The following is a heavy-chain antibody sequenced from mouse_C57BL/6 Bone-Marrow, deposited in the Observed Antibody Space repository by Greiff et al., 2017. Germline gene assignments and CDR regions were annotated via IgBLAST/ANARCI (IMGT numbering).Heavy chain of an antibody. V-gene: IGHV1-59*01. CDR2: IDPSDSYT. Sequence: QVQLQQPGAELVRPGTSVKLSCKASGYTFTSYWMHWVKQRPGQGLEWIGVIDPSDSYTNYNQKFKGKATLTVDTSSSTAYMQLSSLTSEDSAVYYCERVTTVIPSMDYWGQGTSVTVSS. CDR1: GYTFTSYW. CDR3: ERVTTVIPSMDY. J-gene: IGHJ4*01. D-gene: IGHD1-1*01.